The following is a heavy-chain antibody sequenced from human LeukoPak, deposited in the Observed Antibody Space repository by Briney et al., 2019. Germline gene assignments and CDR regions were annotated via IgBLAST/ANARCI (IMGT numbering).Heavy chain of an antibody. CDR2: INPSGGST. CDR3: ARDIIAAAGTGYYYYYMDV. V-gene: IGHV1-46*01. D-gene: IGHD6-13*01. J-gene: IGHJ6*03. CDR1: GYTFTGYY. Sequence: GASVKVSCKASGYTFTGYYMHWVRQAPGQGLEWMGIINPSGGSTSYAQKFQGRVTMTRDMSTSTVYMELSSLRSEDTAVYYCARDIIAAAGTGYYYYYMDVWGKGTTVTVSS.